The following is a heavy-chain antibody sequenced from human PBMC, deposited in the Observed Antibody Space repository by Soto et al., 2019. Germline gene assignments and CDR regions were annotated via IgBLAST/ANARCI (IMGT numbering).Heavy chain of an antibody. CDR3: ASTYYYDSSGPNWFDP. CDR2: IYYSGST. J-gene: IGHJ5*02. Sequence: SETLSLTCTVSGGSISSSSYYWGWIRQPPGKGLEWIGSIYYSGSTYYNPSLKSRVTISVDTSKNQFSLKLSSVTAADTAVYYCASTYYYDSSGPNWFDPWGQGTLVTVSS. D-gene: IGHD3-22*01. V-gene: IGHV4-39*01. CDR1: GGSISSSSYY.